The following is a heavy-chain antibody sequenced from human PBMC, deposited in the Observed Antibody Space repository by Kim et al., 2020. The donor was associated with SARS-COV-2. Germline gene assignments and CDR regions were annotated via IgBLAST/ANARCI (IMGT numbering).Heavy chain of an antibody. V-gene: IGHV3-23*01. CDR3: AKAKTGSSYSSSDY. J-gene: IGHJ4*02. D-gene: IGHD6-6*01. Sequence: AETVKGRFTICRDKSQNTMYLKINSVRDEDTAIYYCAKAKTGSSYSSSDYWGQGTLVTVSS.